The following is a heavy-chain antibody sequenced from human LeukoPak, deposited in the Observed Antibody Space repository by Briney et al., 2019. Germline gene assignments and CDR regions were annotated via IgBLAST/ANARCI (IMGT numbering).Heavy chain of an antibody. CDR2: ISWNSGIK. Sequence: PGGSLRLSCAASGFTFDDYAMHWVRQAPGKGLEWVSGISWNSGIKDYADSVKGRSTISRDNAKNSLYLQMNSLRPEDMAFYYCAKGSSSTWYGEFDYWGQGTLVTVSS. V-gene: IGHV3-9*03. CDR3: AKGSSSTWYGEFDY. CDR1: GFTFDDYA. J-gene: IGHJ4*02. D-gene: IGHD6-13*01.